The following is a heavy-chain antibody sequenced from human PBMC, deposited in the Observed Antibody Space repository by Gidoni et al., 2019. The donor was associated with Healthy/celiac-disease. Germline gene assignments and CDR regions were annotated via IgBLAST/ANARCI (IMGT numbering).Heavy chain of an antibody. V-gene: IGHV3-15*01. CDR2: IKSKTDGETT. Sequence: EVQLVESGGGLVKPGGSLRLSCAASGFTFSNAWMSWVRQAPGKGLEWVGRIKSKTDGETTDYAAPVKGRFTISRDDSKNTLYLQMNSLKTEDTAVYYCTTDYDIWTGQDYWGQGTLVTVSS. J-gene: IGHJ4*02. CDR1: GFTFSNAW. D-gene: IGHD3-9*01. CDR3: TTDYDIWTGQDY.